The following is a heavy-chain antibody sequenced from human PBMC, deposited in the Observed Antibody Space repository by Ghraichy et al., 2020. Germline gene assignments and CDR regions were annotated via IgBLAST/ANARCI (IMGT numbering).Heavy chain of an antibody. CDR3: ARGVNINSSGRFDP. D-gene: IGHD2/OR15-2a*01. CDR1: GFTFSSYS. CDR2: ISYSSSAI. J-gene: IGHJ5*02. Sequence: GGSLRLSCAASGFTFSSYSMNWVRQAPGKGLEWVSYISYSSSAIYYADSVKGRFTISRDNAKNSLYLQMNSLRDEDTAVYYCARGVNINSSGRFDPWGQETQVTVSS. V-gene: IGHV3-48*02.